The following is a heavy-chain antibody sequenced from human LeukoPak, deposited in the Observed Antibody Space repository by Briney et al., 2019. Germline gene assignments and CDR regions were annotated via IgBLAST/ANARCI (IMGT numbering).Heavy chain of an antibody. CDR1: GFTFSSYE. J-gene: IGHJ5*02. CDR2: ISSSGSTI. CDR3: ARLAGYCSGGSCYSEYNWFDP. V-gene: IGHV3-48*03. D-gene: IGHD2-15*01. Sequence: GGSLRLSCAASGFTFSSYEMNWVRQAPRKGLEWVSYISSSGSTIYYADSVKGRFTISRDNAENSLYLQMNNLRAEDTAVYYCARLAGYCSGGSCYSEYNWFDPWGQGTLVTVSS.